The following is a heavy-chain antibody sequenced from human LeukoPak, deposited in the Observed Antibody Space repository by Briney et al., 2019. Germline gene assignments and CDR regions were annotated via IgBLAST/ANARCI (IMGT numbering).Heavy chain of an antibody. Sequence: GGSLRLSCAASGFTFSNYDMNWVRQAPGKGLEWVSYISSSGSTIYYADSVKGRFTFSRDNAKNSLYLQMNSLRAEDTAVYYCARRRSGNLDYWGQGTLVTVSS. D-gene: IGHD3-10*01. CDR3: ARRRSGNLDY. J-gene: IGHJ4*02. V-gene: IGHV3-48*03. CDR1: GFTFSNYD. CDR2: ISSSGSTI.